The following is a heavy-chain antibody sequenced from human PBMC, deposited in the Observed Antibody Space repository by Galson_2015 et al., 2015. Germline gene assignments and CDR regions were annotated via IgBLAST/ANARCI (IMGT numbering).Heavy chain of an antibody. D-gene: IGHD3-22*01. Sequence: SLRLSCAASGFTFSSYGMHWVRQAPGKGLEWVANIKQDGSEKYYVDSVKGRFTISRDNAKNSLYLQMNSLRAEDTAVYYCARGRYYYDSSGYYRQRGLQPSGRGYYFDYWGQGTLVTVSS. CDR2: IKQDGSEK. V-gene: IGHV3-7*01. CDR1: GFTFSSYG. CDR3: ARGRYYYDSSGYYRQRGLQPSGRGYYFDY. J-gene: IGHJ4*02.